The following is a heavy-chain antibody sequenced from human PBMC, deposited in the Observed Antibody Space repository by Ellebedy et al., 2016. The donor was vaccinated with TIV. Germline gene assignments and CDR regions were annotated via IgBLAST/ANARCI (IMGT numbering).Heavy chain of an antibody. CDR1: GFTFSDYY. CDR3: AKDPRERRDGYPAAFDY. Sequence: GESLKISCAASGFTFSDYYMSWIRQAPGKGLEWVSYISSTGSTIYYADSVKGRFTISRDNAKNSVYLQMNSLRAGDTAVYYCAKDPRERRDGYPAAFDYWGQGTLVTVSS. J-gene: IGHJ4*02. CDR2: ISSTGSTI. D-gene: IGHD5-24*01. V-gene: IGHV3-11*01.